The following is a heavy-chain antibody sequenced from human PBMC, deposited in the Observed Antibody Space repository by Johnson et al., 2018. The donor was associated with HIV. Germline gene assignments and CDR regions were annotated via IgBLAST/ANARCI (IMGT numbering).Heavy chain of an antibody. CDR2: IYSGGST. J-gene: IGHJ3*01. CDR3: AKTRMGGILDAFDL. V-gene: IGHV3-66*01. D-gene: IGHD3-10*01. CDR1: GFTVSSNY. Sequence: EVQLVESGGGLVQPGGSLRLSCEASGFTVSSNYMSWVRQAPGKGLEWVSVIYSGGSTYYADSVKGRFTISRDNSKNTLYLQMNSLRAEDTAVFYCAKTRMGGILDAFDLWGQGTMVIVS.